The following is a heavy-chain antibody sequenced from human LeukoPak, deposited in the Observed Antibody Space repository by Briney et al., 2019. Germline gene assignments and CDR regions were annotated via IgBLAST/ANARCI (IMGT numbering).Heavy chain of an antibody. J-gene: IGHJ4*02. CDR3: AKVYCSGGSCYSGFDY. Sequence: PGGSLRLSCAASGFTFDDYAMHWVRQAPGKGLEWVSGISWNSGSIGYADSVKGRFTISRDNAKNSLYLQMNSLRAEDTALYYCAKVYCSGGSCYSGFDYWGQGTLVTVSS. CDR1: GFTFDDYA. D-gene: IGHD2-15*01. CDR2: ISWNSGSI. V-gene: IGHV3-9*01.